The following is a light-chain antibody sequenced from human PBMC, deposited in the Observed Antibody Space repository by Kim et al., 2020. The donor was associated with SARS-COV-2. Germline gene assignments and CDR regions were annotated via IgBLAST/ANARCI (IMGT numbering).Light chain of an antibody. J-gene: IGKJ2*01. CDR1: QSVLYSSNNKNY. CDR2: WAS. Sequence: TATINCKSSQSVLYSSNNKNYLAWYQQKPEQPPKLLIYWASTRESGVPDRFSGSGSGTDFTLTISSLQAEDVAVYYCQQYYRTPVTFGQGTKLEI. CDR3: QQYYRTPVT. V-gene: IGKV4-1*01.